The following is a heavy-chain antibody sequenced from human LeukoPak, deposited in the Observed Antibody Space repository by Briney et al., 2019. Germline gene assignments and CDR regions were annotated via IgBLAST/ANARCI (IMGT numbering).Heavy chain of an antibody. CDR1: GGSISSYY. CDR3: ARAEGGNYGDAIYYFDY. J-gene: IGHJ4*02. CDR2: IYYSGST. D-gene: IGHD4-17*01. Sequence: SETLSLTCTVSGGSISSYYWSWIRQPPGKGLEWIGYIYYSGSTNYNPSLKSRVTISADTSKNQFSLKLSSVTAADTAVYYCARAEGGNYGDAIYYFDYWGQGTLVTVSS. V-gene: IGHV4-59*01.